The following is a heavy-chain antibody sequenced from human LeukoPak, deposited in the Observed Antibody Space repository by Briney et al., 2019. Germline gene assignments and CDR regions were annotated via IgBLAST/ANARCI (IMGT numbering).Heavy chain of an antibody. V-gene: IGHV4-39*07. CDR2: IYYSGST. D-gene: IGHD6-19*01. CDR1: GGSISSRSYY. J-gene: IGHJ3*02. Sequence: SETLSLTCTVSGGSISSRSYYWAWIRQSPGRGLQWIGSIYYSGSTYYNSSLKSRVTISLDTSKNQFSLRLDSVTAADTAVYYCARDRRLYSSGWLDAFDIWGQGTMVTVSS. CDR3: ARDRRLYSSGWLDAFDI.